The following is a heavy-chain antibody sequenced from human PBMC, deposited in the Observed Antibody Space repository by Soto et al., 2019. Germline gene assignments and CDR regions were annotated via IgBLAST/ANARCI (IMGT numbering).Heavy chain of an antibody. D-gene: IGHD6-13*01. CDR1: GGSFSGYY. Sequence: PSETLSLTCAVYGGSFSGYYWSWIRQPPGKGLEWIGEINHSGSTNYNPSLKSRVTISVDTSKNQFSLKLSSVTAADTAVYYCARGGSSYGYSSSWYYYYGMDVWGEGTTVTVCS. CDR3: ARGGSSYGYSSSWYYYYGMDV. CDR2: INHSGST. J-gene: IGHJ6*04. V-gene: IGHV4-34*01.